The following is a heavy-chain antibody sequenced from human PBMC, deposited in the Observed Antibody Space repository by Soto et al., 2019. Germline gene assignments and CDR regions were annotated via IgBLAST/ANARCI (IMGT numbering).Heavy chain of an antibody. D-gene: IGHD5-18*01. CDR3: AKDQGVSGAYSYGYDY. CDR2: ISGSGRIT. J-gene: IGHJ4*02. Sequence: GWSLRLSCAASGFTFSSHAMSWVRQAPAKGLEWVSAISGSGRITYYADSVKGRFTISSDNSKNTVYLQMNSLRAGDTAVYYCAKDQGVSGAYSYGYDYWGLGTLVTGSS. V-gene: IGHV3-23*01. CDR1: GFTFSSHA.